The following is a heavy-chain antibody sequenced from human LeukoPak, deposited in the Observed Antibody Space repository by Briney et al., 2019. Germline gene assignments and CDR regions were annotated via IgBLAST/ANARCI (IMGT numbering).Heavy chain of an antibody. CDR3: ARGGIMALAGGLDF. CDR1: GGSVSSGSHY. J-gene: IGHJ4*02. Sequence: SETLSLTCTVSGGSVSSGSHYWSWIRQPPGKGLEWIGYTYYSGSTNFNPSLKSRVTISVDTSKNQFSLKLSSVTAADTAVYYCARGGIMALAGGLDFWGQGTLVTDSS. V-gene: IGHV4-61*01. D-gene: IGHD6-19*01. CDR2: TYYSGST.